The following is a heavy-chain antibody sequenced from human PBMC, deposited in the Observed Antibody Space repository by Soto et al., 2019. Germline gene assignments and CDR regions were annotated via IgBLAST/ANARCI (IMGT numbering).Heavy chain of an antibody. CDR2: ISGSGVST. Sequence: GGSLRLSCAASGFTLSSYAMTWVRQAPGKGLEWVSGISGSGVSTYYADSVKGRFTISRDNSKNTLYPQMNSLRADDTAVYYRERPPYGGWVNYGGRETLVTFSS. J-gene: IGHJ4*02. V-gene: IGHV3-23*01. CDR1: GFTLSSYA. D-gene: IGHD6-19*01. CDR3: ERPPYGGWVNY.